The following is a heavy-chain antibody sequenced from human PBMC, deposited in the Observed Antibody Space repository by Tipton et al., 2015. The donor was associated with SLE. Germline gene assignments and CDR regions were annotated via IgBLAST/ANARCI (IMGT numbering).Heavy chain of an antibody. CDR1: GFTFDDHG. D-gene: IGHD6-13*01. CDR3: ARAFASGSWERDAFDI. V-gene: IGHV3-20*04. CDR2: ISWNGGRT. Sequence: SLRLSCAASGFTFDDHGLSWVRQAPGTGLEWVSGISWNGGRTGYTDSVKGRFTISRDNAKNSLYLQMISLRAEDTALYFCARAFASGSWERDAFDIWGPGTMVTVSS. J-gene: IGHJ3*02.